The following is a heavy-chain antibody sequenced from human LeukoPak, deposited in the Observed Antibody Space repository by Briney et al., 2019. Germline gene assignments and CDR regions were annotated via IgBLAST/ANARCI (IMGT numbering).Heavy chain of an antibody. Sequence: SVKLSCKASGGTFSSYAISWVRQAPGQGLEWVGGIIPIFGTANYAQKFQGRVTITADKSTSTAYMELSSLRSEDTAVYYCASSNGYSSGWYLPITDYWGQGTLVTVSS. CDR2: IIPIFGTA. V-gene: IGHV1-69*06. J-gene: IGHJ4*02. CDR3: ASSNGYSSGWYLPITDY. D-gene: IGHD6-19*01. CDR1: GGTFSSYA.